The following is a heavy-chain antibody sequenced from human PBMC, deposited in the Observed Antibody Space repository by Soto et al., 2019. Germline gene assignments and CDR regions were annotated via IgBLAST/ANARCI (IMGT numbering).Heavy chain of an antibody. CDR1: GFTFSSYA. CDR3: AKHYEFWSGPPYYAFGV. Sequence: EVQLLESGGGLVQPGGALRLSCAASGFTFSSYAMSWARQAPGKGREWVSSLSGSGASTYYADSVKGRFTISRDNSTDSRYQQMNSLRADDQDVYYCAKHYEFWSGPPYYAFGVWGQVTMVSVSP. CDR2: LSGSGAST. V-gene: IGHV3-23*01. D-gene: IGHD3-3*01. J-gene: IGHJ3*01.